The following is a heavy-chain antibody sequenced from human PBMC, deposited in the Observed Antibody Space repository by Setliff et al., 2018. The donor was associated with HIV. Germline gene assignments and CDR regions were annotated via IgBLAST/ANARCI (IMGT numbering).Heavy chain of an antibody. CDR1: GDSIDRSNFF. Sequence: PSETLSLTCTVSGDSIDRSNFFWTWIRQHPGKGLEWIGSIYYSGSTHYNPSLKSRLTISVDTSKNQFSLKVYSVTAADTALYYCARAAPPSIADVAPAFIGGSYYYMDVWGEGTTVTVSS. CDR3: ARAAPPSIADVAPAFIGGSYYYMDV. J-gene: IGHJ6*03. V-gene: IGHV4-31*03. CDR2: IYYSGST. D-gene: IGHD2-15*01.